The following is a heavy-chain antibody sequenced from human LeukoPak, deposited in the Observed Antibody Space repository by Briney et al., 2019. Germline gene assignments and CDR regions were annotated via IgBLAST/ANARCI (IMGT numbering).Heavy chain of an antibody. D-gene: IGHD4-11*01. J-gene: IGHJ4*02. CDR3: ARQTRDALDY. CDR2: IYSGGST. V-gene: IGHV3-53*01. Sequence: PGGSLRLSCAASGFTVSSNYMGWVRQAPGRGLEWVSVIYSGGSTYYADSVKGRFTISRDNSKNTLYLQMNSLRAEDTAVYYCARQTRDALDYWGQGTLVTVSS. CDR1: GFTVSSNY.